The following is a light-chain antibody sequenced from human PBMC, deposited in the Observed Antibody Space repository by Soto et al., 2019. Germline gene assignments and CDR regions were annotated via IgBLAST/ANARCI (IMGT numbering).Light chain of an antibody. CDR3: QDYGSSRT. Sequence: EIVLTQSPGTLSLSPGERATLSCRASQSVSSSYLAWYQQKPGQAPRLLIYGASSRATGIPDRFSGGGSGTAFTLTISRLEPEDFAVYYCQDYGSSRTFGQGTRVEIK. CDR2: GAS. J-gene: IGKJ1*01. V-gene: IGKV3-20*01. CDR1: QSVSSSY.